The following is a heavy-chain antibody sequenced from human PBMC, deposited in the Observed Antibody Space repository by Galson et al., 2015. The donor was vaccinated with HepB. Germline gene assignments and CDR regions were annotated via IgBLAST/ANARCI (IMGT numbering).Heavy chain of an antibody. D-gene: IGHD2-15*01. CDR3: ARGGGHCGGGSCHPFDY. J-gene: IGHJ4*02. CDR1: GGSFSDYS. CDR2: IIHNETT. Sequence: TLSLTCAVYGGSFSDYSWNWIRQPPGKGLEWIGEIIHNETTDYNASLKSRVIISVDTSTDQFSLRLSSVTAADTAVYFCARGGGHCGGGSCHPFDYWGQGTLVTVSS. V-gene: IGHV4-34*01.